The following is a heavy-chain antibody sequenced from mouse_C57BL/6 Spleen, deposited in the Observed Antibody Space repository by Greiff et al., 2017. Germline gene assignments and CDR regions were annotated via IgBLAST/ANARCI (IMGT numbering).Heavy chain of an antibody. CDR1: GFTFSDYG. J-gene: IGHJ3*01. CDR3: ASGGYNSNYAFAY. V-gene: IGHV5-17*01. D-gene: IGHD2-5*01. CDR2: ISSGSSTI. Sequence: EVQGVESGGGLVKPGGSLTLSCAASGFTFSDYGMHWVRQAPEKGLEWVAYISSGSSTIYYADTVKGRFTISRDNAKNTLFLQMTSLRSEDTAMYYCASGGYNSNYAFAYWGQGTLVTVSA.